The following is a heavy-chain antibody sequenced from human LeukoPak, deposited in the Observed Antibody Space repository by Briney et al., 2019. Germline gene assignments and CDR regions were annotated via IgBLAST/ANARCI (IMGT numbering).Heavy chain of an antibody. D-gene: IGHD2-8*01. CDR3: ARDGVYCTNGICYQKYYFDQ. J-gene: IGHJ4*02. CDR2: IYTSGTT. Sequence: PSETLSLTCSVSGGSISSNYWTWIRQPAGKGLEWIGRIYTSGTTDYNPSLKSRVTMSVDTSKNQFSLKLSSVTAADTAVYYCARDGVYCTNGICYQKYYFDQWGRGTLVTVSS. V-gene: IGHV4-4*07. CDR1: GGSISSNY.